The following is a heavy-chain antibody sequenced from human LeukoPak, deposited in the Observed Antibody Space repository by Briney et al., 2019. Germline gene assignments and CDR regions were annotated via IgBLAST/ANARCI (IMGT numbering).Heavy chain of an antibody. CDR3: AKSPTPRLVHPPDY. V-gene: IGHV3-30*18. Sequence: GGSLRLSCAASGFTFSSYGMHWVRQAPGKGLEWVAVISYDGSNKYYADSVKGRFPISRDNSKNTLYVQLNSLKNEDTAVYYCAKSPTPRLVHPPDYWGQGTLVTVSS. D-gene: IGHD3-16*01. J-gene: IGHJ4*02. CDR1: GFTFSSYG. CDR2: ISYDGSNK.